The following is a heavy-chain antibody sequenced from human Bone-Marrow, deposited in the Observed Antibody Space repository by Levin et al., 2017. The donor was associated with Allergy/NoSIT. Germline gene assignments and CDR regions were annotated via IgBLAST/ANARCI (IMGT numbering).Heavy chain of an antibody. Sequence: ASVKVSCKASGYSFTSYEINWVRHVTGQGSEWLGWMNPNTGATGYAQKFQGRVTMTRNISINTAYMELSSLRFDDTALYFFARAGGSGPIGHYYGMDVWGQGTTVAVSS. J-gene: IGHJ6*02. CDR2: MNPNTGAT. CDR1: GYSFTSYE. D-gene: IGHD3-10*01. V-gene: IGHV1-8*01. CDR3: ARAGGSGPIGHYYGMDV.